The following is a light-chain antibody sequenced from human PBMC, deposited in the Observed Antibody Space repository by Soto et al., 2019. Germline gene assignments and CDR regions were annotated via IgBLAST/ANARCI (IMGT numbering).Light chain of an antibody. J-gene: IGKJ1*01. CDR1: QSISSY. CDR3: QTYDTTPAWA. Sequence: DIQMTQSPSSLSASVGDRVTITCRASQSISSYLNWYQQKPGKAPKLLIYAASSLQSGVPSRFSGSGSGTDFTLTISSLQPEDFATYYCQTYDTTPAWAFGQGTRVEI. V-gene: IGKV1-39*01. CDR2: AAS.